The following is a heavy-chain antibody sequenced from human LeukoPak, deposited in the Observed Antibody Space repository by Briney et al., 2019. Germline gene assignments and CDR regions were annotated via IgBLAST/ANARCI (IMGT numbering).Heavy chain of an antibody. V-gene: IGHV3-23*01. D-gene: IGHD3-3*01. CDR3: AKVGHYDFWSGLGYGMDV. CDR2: ISGSGGGT. J-gene: IGHJ6*02. Sequence: GGSLRLSCEASGVTFSSYVMSWVRQAPGKGPEWVSGISGSGGGTYHADSVKGRFTISRDNSKNTLYLQMNSLRAEDTAVYYCAKVGHYDFWSGLGYGMDVWGQGTTVTVSS. CDR1: GVTFSSYV.